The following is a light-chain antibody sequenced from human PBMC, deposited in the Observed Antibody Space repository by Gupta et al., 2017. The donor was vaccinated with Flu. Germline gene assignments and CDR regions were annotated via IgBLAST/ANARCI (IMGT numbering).Light chain of an antibody. CDR3: QQYYSIPIT. J-gene: IGKJ5*01. CDR1: QSIFYSSNNKNY. V-gene: IGKV4-1*01. Sequence: DIVVTQSPHSLAVSLGERATINYQSSQSIFYSSNNKNYLSWYQQKAGQPPKLLISWASSRESGVPDRFSGSGSGADFTLTISSLQAEDVAVYYCQQYYSIPITFGQGTRLEIK. CDR2: WAS.